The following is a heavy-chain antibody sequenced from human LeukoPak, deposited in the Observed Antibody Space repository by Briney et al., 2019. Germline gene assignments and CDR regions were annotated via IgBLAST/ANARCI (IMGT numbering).Heavy chain of an antibody. Sequence: AGGSLRLSCAASGFPFDNYGMAWVRQAPGKGLEWVSGITWNGGITAYADSVKGRFTISRDNAKNSLYLQMNSLRAEDTALYYCARDGPVAGVELDQWGQGTLVTVSS. CDR3: ARDGPVAGVELDQ. D-gene: IGHD6-19*01. CDR2: ITWNGGIT. J-gene: IGHJ4*02. V-gene: IGHV3-20*04. CDR1: GFPFDNYG.